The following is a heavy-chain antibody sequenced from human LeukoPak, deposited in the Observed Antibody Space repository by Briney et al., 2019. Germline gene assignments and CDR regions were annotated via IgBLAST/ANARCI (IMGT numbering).Heavy chain of an antibody. J-gene: IGHJ3*02. CDR2: IYYSGST. V-gene: IGHV4-59*01. Sequence: SSETLSLTCTVSGGSISSYYWSWIRQPPGKGLEWIGYIYYSGSTNYNPSLKSRVTISVDTSKNQFSLKLSSVTAADTAVYYCARDGGEMDDAFDIWGQGTMVTVSS. CDR3: ARDGGEMDDAFDI. D-gene: IGHD5-24*01. CDR1: GGSISSYY.